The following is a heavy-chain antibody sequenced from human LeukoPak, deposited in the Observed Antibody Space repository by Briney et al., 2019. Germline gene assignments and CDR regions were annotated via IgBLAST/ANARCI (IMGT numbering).Heavy chain of an antibody. CDR1: GGSISSYY. CDR3: ARSPGAYGDYVFYFDY. Sequence: SETLSLTCTVSGGSISSYYWSWIRQPPGKGLEWIGYIYYSGSTNYNPSLKSRVTISVDTSKNQFSLKLSSVTAADTAVYYCARSPGAYGDYVFYFDYWGQGTLVTVSS. J-gene: IGHJ4*02. V-gene: IGHV4-59*12. D-gene: IGHD4-17*01. CDR2: IYYSGST.